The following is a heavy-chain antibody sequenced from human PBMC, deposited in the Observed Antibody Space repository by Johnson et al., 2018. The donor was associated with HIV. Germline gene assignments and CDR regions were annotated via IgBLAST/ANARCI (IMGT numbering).Heavy chain of an antibody. Sequence: VQLVESGGRVVRPGGSLTLSCAASGFSFDDYGMTWVRQIAGKGLEWVSGINWNGGATGYADSVKGRFTISKDNSRNTLFLHMNSLRADDTAVYYCARDGESQQLPLGDAFDVWGQGTMVTVSS. V-gene: IGHV3-20*04. CDR1: GFSFDDYG. J-gene: IGHJ3*01. D-gene: IGHD6-13*01. CDR3: ARDGESQQLPLGDAFDV. CDR2: INWNGGAT.